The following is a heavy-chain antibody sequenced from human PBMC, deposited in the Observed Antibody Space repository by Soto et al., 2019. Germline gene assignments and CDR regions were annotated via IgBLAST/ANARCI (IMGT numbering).Heavy chain of an antibody. V-gene: IGHV4-61*08. Sequence: SETLSLTCAVSGGSISSGGYSWSWIRQPPGKGLEWIGYFSYVRGTNNSPPLKSRATISGDTSKNQLSLNLSSVTAADTAVYYCARDRGFGELLEYYYYGMDVWGQGTTVTVSS. J-gene: IGHJ6*02. CDR3: ARDRGFGELLEYYYYGMDV. D-gene: IGHD3-10*01. CDR2: FSYVRGT. CDR1: GGSISSGGYS.